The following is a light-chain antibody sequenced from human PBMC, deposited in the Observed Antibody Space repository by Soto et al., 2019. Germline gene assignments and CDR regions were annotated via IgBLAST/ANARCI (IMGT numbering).Light chain of an antibody. CDR3: QQYGSSGT. J-gene: IGKJ1*01. CDR2: GAS. CDR1: ESVSNNY. Sequence: EIVLTQSPGTLSLSPGERSTLSCSSSESVSNNYLAWYQQKPGQAPRLLIYGASNRATGIPDRFSGSGSGTDFTLTISRLEPEDFAVYYCQQYGSSGTFGQGTKVDIK. V-gene: IGKV3-20*01.